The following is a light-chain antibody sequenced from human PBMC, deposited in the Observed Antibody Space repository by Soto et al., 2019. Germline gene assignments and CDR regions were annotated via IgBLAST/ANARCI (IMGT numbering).Light chain of an antibody. J-gene: IGKJ1*01. Sequence: DIVITQSPLSLPVTPGEPASISCRSTQSLLHYNGYNYLDWYLQKPGQSPQLLIYLGSNRASGVPDRFSGSGSGTEFTLKISRVEAEDVGIYYCMQGVQTPPTFGQGTKVEI. CDR2: LGS. CDR1: QSLLHYNGYNY. V-gene: IGKV2-28*01. CDR3: MQGVQTPPT.